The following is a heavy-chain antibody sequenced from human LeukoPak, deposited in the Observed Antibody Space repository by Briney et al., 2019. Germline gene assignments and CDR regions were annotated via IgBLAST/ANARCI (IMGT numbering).Heavy chain of an antibody. CDR1: GFIFSSFA. CDR3: AKRGAGGKLFDY. V-gene: IGHV3-23*01. CDR2: ITGDSYTT. J-gene: IGHJ4*02. Sequence: GGSLRLSCAASGFIFSSFAMSWVRQAPGKGLGWVSAITGDSYTTYYADSVRGRFTISRDNSKNTVYLQLNSLRAEDTAVYFCAKRGAGGKLFDYWGQGTLVTVSS. D-gene: IGHD6-13*01.